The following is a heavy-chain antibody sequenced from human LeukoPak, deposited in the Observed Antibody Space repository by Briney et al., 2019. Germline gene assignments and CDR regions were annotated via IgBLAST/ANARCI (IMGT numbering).Heavy chain of an antibody. CDR1: GFTFSSYA. Sequence: GGSLRLSCAASGFTFSSYAMSWVRQAPGMGLEWVSAISGSGGSTYYADSVKGRFTISRDNSKNTLYLQMNSLRAEDTAVYYCARPFYYYGSGSYYFPFDYWGQGTLVTVSS. CDR3: ARPFYYYGSGSYYFPFDY. J-gene: IGHJ4*02. CDR2: ISGSGGST. V-gene: IGHV3-23*01. D-gene: IGHD3-10*01.